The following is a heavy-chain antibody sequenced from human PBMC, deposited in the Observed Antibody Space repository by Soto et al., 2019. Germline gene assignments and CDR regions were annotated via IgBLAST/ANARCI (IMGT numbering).Heavy chain of an antibody. Sequence: PSETLSLTCFVSGGSISSNNYYWGWIRQPPGKGLEWIGSMSYSRSTYYNPSLKSRVTISVDTSKNQFSLKLSSVTAADTAVYYCASSKEVRFLEWTHFDYWGQGTLVTVSS. V-gene: IGHV4-39*07. J-gene: IGHJ4*02. CDR2: MSYSRST. D-gene: IGHD3-3*01. CDR1: GGSISSNNYY. CDR3: ASSKEVRFLEWTHFDY.